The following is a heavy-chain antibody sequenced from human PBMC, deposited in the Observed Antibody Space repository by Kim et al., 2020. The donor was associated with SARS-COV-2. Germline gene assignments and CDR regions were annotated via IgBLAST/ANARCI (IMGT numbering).Heavy chain of an antibody. CDR1: GDSITDTKYY. J-gene: IGHJ5*02. CDR2: FYHGGSI. Sequence: SETLSLTCTVSGDSITDTKYYWSWIRQSQGKELEWIGSFYHGGSIYYNPSLESRVTISGDTSKNQFSMRLNSVTAVDTARYYCARQSPSAWAVDRWGQGTLVTVSS. CDR3: ARQSPSAWAVDR. V-gene: IGHV4-39*01. D-gene: IGHD6-19*01.